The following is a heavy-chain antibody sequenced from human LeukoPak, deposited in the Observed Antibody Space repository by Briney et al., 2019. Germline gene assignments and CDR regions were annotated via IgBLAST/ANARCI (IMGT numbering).Heavy chain of an antibody. V-gene: IGHV1-2*02. CDR1: GYTFTDHY. CDR2: INPYSGDT. CDR3: ARESTTVVDP. Sequence: ASVKVSCKASGYTFTDHYIHWVRQAPGQGLEWMGWINPYSGDTYFAQNFQGRVTMTRDTSISTAYMELSRLRSDDTAVYYCARESTTVVDPWGQGTLVTVSS. J-gene: IGHJ5*02. D-gene: IGHD4-23*01.